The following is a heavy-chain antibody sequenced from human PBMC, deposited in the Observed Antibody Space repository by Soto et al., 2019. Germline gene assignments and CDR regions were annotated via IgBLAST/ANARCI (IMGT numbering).Heavy chain of an antibody. CDR3: AKDRDWNDAFDI. CDR2: ISGSGVSP. J-gene: IGHJ3*02. D-gene: IGHD1-1*01. Sequence: GGSLRLSCAASGFTFSSYAMTWVRQAPGKGLEWVSGISGSGVSPHYADSVKGRFTISRDNSKNTLYLQMNSLRVEDTALYYCAKDRDWNDAFDIWGQGTMVTVSS. CDR1: GFTFSSYA. V-gene: IGHV3-23*01.